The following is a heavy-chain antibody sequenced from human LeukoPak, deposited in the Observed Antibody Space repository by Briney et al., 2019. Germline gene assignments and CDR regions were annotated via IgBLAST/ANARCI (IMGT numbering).Heavy chain of an antibody. CDR3: AREASGSYYIDY. D-gene: IGHD1-26*01. CDR2: IYHSGST. CDR1: GGSISSSNW. Sequence: SETLSLTCAVSGGSISSSNWWSWVRQPPGKGLEWIGEIYHSGSTNYNPSLKSRVTISVDTSKNQFSLKLSSVTAADTAVYYCAREASGSYYIDYWGQGTLVTVSS. V-gene: IGHV4-4*02. J-gene: IGHJ4*02.